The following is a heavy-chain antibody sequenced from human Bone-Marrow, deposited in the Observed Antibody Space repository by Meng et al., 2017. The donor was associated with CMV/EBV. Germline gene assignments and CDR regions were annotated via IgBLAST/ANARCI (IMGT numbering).Heavy chain of an antibody. V-gene: IGHV3-9*01. D-gene: IGHD6-6*01. J-gene: IGHJ4*02. CDR3: AKASGSIAAWAQ. Sequence: SLKISCAAPGSTFDDYAMHWVRQAPGKGLEWVSGISWNSGSVGYADSVKGRFTISRDNAKNSLYLQMNSLRAEDTALYYCAKASGSIAAWAQWGQGTLVTVSS. CDR2: ISWNSGSV. CDR1: GSTFDDYA.